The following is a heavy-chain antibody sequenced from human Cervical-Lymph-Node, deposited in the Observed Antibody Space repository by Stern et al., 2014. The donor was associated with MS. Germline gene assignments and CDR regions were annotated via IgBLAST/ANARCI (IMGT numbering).Heavy chain of an antibody. V-gene: IGHV1-18*04. J-gene: IGHJ4*02. CDR3: ARDSEVTLNYRLRFFED. D-gene: IGHD3-16*02. CDR2: ISAHNGNT. CDR1: GYRFTSYG. Sequence: QDQLVQSGPEVKKPGASVKVSCKASGYRFTSYGMSWVRQAPGHGLEWVAWISAHNGNTVYAEKFQGRVTVTTDTSTSTVYMEVRSLSSDDTAVYYCARDSEVTLNYRLRFFEDWGQGTQVTVSS.